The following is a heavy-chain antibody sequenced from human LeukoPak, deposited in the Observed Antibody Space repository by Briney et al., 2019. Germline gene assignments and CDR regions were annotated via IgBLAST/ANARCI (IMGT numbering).Heavy chain of an antibody. J-gene: IGHJ6*02. D-gene: IGHD3-22*01. V-gene: IGHV3-23*01. CDR3: ARAYDSSGYQYYYYGMDV. CDR2: IRGSGGST. Sequence: GGSLRLSCAASGFTFSSYAMSWVRQAPGKGLEWVSAIRGSGGSTNYADSVRGRFTISRDNSKNTLYLQMNSLRAEDTAVYYCARAYDSSGYQYYYYGMDVWGQGTTVTVSS. CDR1: GFTFSSYA.